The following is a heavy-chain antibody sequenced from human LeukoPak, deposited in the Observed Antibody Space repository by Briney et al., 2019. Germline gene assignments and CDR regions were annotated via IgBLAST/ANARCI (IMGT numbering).Heavy chain of an antibody. Sequence: PGGSLRLSCAASGFTFSSYSMNWVRQAPGKGLEWVSSISSGSNYIYYADSVKGRFTISRDNAKNSLYLQMNSLRAEDTAVYYCARGLRFWGAVEFLMGYWGQGTLVTVSS. CDR1: GFTFSSYS. V-gene: IGHV3-21*01. CDR2: ISSGSNYI. CDR3: ARGLRFWGAVEFLMGY. J-gene: IGHJ4*02. D-gene: IGHD3-10*01.